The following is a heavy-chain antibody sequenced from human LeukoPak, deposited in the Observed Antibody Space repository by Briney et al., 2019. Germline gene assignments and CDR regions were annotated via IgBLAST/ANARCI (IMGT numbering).Heavy chain of an antibody. J-gene: IGHJ4*02. Sequence: SETLSLTCAVSGGSISSGGYSWRWIRQPPGKGLEWIGYIYHSGSTYYNPSLKSRVTISVDRSKNQFSLKLSSVTAADTAVYYCVRVYGDYEVIDYWGQGTLVTVSS. V-gene: IGHV4-30-2*01. CDR1: GGSISSGGYS. CDR3: VRVYGDYEVIDY. CDR2: IYHSGST. D-gene: IGHD4-17*01.